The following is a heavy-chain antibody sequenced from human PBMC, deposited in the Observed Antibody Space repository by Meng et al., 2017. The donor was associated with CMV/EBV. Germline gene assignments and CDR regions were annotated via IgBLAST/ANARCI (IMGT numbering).Heavy chain of an antibody. V-gene: IGHV4-34*01. D-gene: IGHD2-2*01. CDR3: ARGGYCSSTSCRDYYYYGMDV. Sequence: SETLSLTCAVYGGSFSGYYWSWIRQPPGKGLEWIGEINHSGSTNYNPSLKSRVTISVDTSKNQFSLKLSSVTAADTAVYYCARGGYCSSTSCRDYYYYGMDVWGQGTTVTVSS. CDR1: GGSFSGYY. J-gene: IGHJ6*02. CDR2: INHSGST.